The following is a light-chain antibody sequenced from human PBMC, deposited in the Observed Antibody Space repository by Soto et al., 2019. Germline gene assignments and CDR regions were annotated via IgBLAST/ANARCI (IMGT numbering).Light chain of an antibody. CDR3: QQYGNSPLIT. CDR1: QSLRSNY. J-gene: IGKJ5*01. CDR2: DAS. V-gene: IGKV3-20*01. Sequence: EIVLTQSPGTLSLSPGERATLSCRASQSLRSNYLAWYQHKPGQAPRLLIYDASSRATGIPDRFSGSGSGTDFTLTISRLEPEDFAVYYCQQYGNSPLITFGQGTRLEIK.